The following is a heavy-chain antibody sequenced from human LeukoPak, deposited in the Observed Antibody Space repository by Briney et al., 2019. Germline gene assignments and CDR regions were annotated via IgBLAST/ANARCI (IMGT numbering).Heavy chain of an antibody. CDR1: GYTLTSYY. J-gene: IGHJ4*02. V-gene: IGHV1-46*01. CDR2: INPSGGST. D-gene: IGHD5-12*01. CDR3: ARVPPNSGYDYGPSGHFDY. Sequence: RASVKVSCKASGYTLTSYYMHWVRQAPGQGLEWMGIINPSGGSTSYAQKFQGRVTMTRDMSTSTVYMELSSLRSEDTAVYYCARVPPNSGYDYGPSGHFDYWGQGTLVTVSS.